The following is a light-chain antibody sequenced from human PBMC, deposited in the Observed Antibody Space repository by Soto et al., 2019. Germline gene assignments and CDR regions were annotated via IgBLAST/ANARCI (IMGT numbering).Light chain of an antibody. CDR3: QSYDSSLSGAV. Sequence: QSVLPQPPSVSGAPGQRVTISCTGSSSNIGAGYDVHWYQQLPGKAPKLLIYGNSNRPSGVPDRFSGSKSGTSASLAITGLQAEDEADYYCQSYDSSLSGAVFGGGTQLTVL. CDR1: SSNIGAGYD. J-gene: IGLJ3*02. CDR2: GNS. V-gene: IGLV1-40*01.